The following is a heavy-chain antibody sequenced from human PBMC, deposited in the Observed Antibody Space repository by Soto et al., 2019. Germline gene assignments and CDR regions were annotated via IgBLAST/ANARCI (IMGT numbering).Heavy chain of an antibody. J-gene: IGHJ3*02. CDR2: ISSSGSTI. CDR3: AREYGSGSYEDAFDI. V-gene: IGHV3-11*01. Sequence: GGSLRLSCAASGFTFSDYYMSWIRQAPGKGLEWVSYISSSGSTIYYADSVKGRFTISRDNAKNSLYLQMNSLRAEDTGVCYCAREYGSGSYEDAFDIWGQGTMVTVSS. CDR1: GFTFSDYY. D-gene: IGHD3-10*01.